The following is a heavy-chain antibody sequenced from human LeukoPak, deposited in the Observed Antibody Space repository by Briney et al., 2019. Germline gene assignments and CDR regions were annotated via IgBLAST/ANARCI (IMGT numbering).Heavy chain of an antibody. CDR3: AKDQLAYCGGDCYSAP. CDR1: GFIFSNYW. J-gene: IGHJ5*02. CDR2: IKQDGSEK. D-gene: IGHD2-21*02. Sequence: PGGSLRLSCSASGFIFSNYWMTWVRQAPGKGLEWVANIKQDGSEKYYVDSVKGRFTISRDNSKNTLYLQMNSLRAEDTAVYYCAKDQLAYCGGDCYSAPWGQGTLVTVSS. V-gene: IGHV3-7*01.